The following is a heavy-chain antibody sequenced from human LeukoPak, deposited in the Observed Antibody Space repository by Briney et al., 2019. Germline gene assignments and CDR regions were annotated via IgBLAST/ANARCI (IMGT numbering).Heavy chain of an antibody. CDR1: GGSISSGGYY. J-gene: IGHJ5*02. CDR3: ARLGWYQLPRFNWFDP. D-gene: IGHD2-2*01. CDR2: IYYSGGT. V-gene: IGHV4-31*03. Sequence: SETLSLTCTVSGGSISSGGYYWSWIRQHPGKGLEWIGYIYYSGGTYYNPSLKSRVTISVDTSKNQFSLKLSSVTAADTAVYYCARLGWYQLPRFNWFDPWGQGTLVTVSS.